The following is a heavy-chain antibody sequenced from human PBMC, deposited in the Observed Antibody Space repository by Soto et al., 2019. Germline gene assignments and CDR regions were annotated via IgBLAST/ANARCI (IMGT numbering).Heavy chain of an antibody. CDR1: GYTFTSYY. V-gene: IGHV1-46*01. CDR2: INPSGGST. J-gene: IGHJ6*02. CDR3: ARVGSGSQGYSYGMDV. Sequence: ASVKVSCKASGYTFTSYYMHWVRQAPGQGLEWMGIINPSGGSTSYAQKFQGRVTMTRDTSTSTVYMELSSLRSEDTAVYYCARVGSGSQGYSYGMDVWGQGTTVTVSS. D-gene: IGHD1-26*01.